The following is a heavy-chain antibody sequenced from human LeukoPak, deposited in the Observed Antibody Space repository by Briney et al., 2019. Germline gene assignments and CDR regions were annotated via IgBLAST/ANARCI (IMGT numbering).Heavy chain of an antibody. CDR1: GFTVSSNY. CDR2: IYSGGST. D-gene: IGHD2-15*01. J-gene: IGHJ6*02. Sequence: GGSLRLSCAASGFTVSSNYMSWVRQAPGKGLEWVSVIYSGGSTYYADSVKGRFTISRDNSKNTLYLQMNSLRAEDTAVYYCAREEGYCSGGSCYEGDYYGMDVWGQGTTVTVSS. CDR3: AREEGYCSGGSCYEGDYYGMDV. V-gene: IGHV3-66*01.